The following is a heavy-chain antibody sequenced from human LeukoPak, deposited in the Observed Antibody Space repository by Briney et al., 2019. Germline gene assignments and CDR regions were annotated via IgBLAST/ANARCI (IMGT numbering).Heavy chain of an antibody. CDR3: ARARVGVRGVIGWFDP. D-gene: IGHD3-10*01. CDR2: INHSGST. V-gene: IGHV4-34*01. CDR1: GGSFSGYY. Sequence: SETLSLTCAVYGGSFSGYYWSWIRQPPGKGLGWIGEINHSGSTNYNPSLKSRVTISVDTSKNQFSLKLSSVTAADTAVYYCARARVGVRGVIGWFDPWGQGTLVTVSS. J-gene: IGHJ5*02.